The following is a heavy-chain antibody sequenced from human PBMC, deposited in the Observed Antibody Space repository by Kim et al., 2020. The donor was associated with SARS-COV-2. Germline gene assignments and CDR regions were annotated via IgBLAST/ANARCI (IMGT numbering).Heavy chain of an antibody. V-gene: IGHV3-9*01. CDR1: GFSFGDCA. CDR2: ISWNSGGI. CDR3: AKGVRYYYYGMDV. Sequence: GGSLRLSCAASGFSFGDCAMHWVRQVPGKGLEWVSGISWNSGGIGYADSVKGRFTISRDNAKNSLYLQMNSLRAEDTALYYCAKGVRYYYYGMDVWGQGTTVTVSS. J-gene: IGHJ6*02.